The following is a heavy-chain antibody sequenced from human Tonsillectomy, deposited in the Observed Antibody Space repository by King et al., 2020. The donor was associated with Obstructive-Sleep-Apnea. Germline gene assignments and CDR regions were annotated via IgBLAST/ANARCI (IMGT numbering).Heavy chain of an antibody. CDR2: VYHSGST. V-gene: IGHV4-38-2*02. J-gene: IGHJ4*02. CDR1: GFSIRDGYY. Sequence: QLQESGPGLVNPSETLSLTCIVSGFSIRDGYYWGWLRQPPGKGLEWIGRVYHSGSTNYNPTLKSRVSISVDTSNNQFSLMLSSVIAADPAVYFCARETLTGYNAPDYWGQGTLVTVSS. D-gene: IGHD3-9*01. CDR3: ARETLTGYNAPDY.